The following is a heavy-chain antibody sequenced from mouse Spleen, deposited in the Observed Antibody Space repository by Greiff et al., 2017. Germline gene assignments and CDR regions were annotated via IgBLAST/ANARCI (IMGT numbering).Heavy chain of an antibody. D-gene: IGHD3-1*01. CDR1: GYTFTDYY. CDR2: INPNNGGT. CDR3: AREGRAAMDY. J-gene: IGHJ4*01. V-gene: IGHV1-26*01. Sequence: EVQLQQSGPDLVKPGASVKISCKASGYTFTDYYMNWVKQSHGKSLEWIGDINPNNGGTSYNQKFRGKATLTVDKSSSTAYMEIRSLTSEDSAVYYCAREGRAAMDYWGQGTSVTVSS.